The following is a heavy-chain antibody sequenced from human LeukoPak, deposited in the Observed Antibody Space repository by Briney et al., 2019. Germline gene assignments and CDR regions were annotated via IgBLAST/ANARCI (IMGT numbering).Heavy chain of an antibody. J-gene: IGHJ5*02. Sequence: ASVKVSCKASGYIFTSYDINWVRQATGQGLEWMGWMNPNSGNRAYAQKFQGRVTMTEDTSTDTAYMELSSLRSEDTAVYYCATTWGRYCSGGSCPLNWFDPWGQGTLVTVSS. CDR3: ATTWGRYCSGGSCPLNWFDP. CDR2: MNPNSGNR. CDR1: GYIFTSYD. V-gene: IGHV1-8*01. D-gene: IGHD2-15*01.